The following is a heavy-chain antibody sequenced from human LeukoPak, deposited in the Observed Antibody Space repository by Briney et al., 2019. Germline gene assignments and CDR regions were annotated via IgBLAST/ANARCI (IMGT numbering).Heavy chain of an antibody. D-gene: IGHD6-19*01. Sequence: SVKVSCKASGVTFSSYAISWVRHAPEQGLERMGGIIPIFGTANYAQKFQGRVTITADESTSTAYMELSSLRSEDTAVYYCASGGRYSSGYDYWGQGTLVTVSS. CDR2: IIPIFGTA. V-gene: IGHV1-69*13. CDR1: GVTFSSYA. CDR3: ASGGRYSSGYDY. J-gene: IGHJ4*02.